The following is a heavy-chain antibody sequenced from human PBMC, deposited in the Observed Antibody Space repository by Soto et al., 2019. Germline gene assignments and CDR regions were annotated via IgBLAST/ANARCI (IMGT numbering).Heavy chain of an antibody. V-gene: IGHV4-34*01. D-gene: IGHD3-10*01. Sequence: QVQLQQWGAGLLKPSETLSLTCAVYGGSFSGYYWSWIRQPPGKGLEWIGEINHSGSTNYNPSLKSRVTIAVDTYKNQFALKLSSVTAADTAVYYCARGGITMVRGVKPPFDYWGQGTLVTVSS. CDR1: GGSFSGYY. CDR2: INHSGST. J-gene: IGHJ4*02. CDR3: ARGGITMVRGVKPPFDY.